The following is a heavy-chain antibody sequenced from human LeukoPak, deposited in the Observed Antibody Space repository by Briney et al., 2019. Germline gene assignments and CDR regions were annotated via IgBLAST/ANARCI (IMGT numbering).Heavy chain of an antibody. CDR2: IWYDGSNK. Sequence: GGSLRLSCAASGFTFSSYGMHWVRQAPGKGLEWVAVIWYDGSNKYYADSVKGRFTISRDNSKNTLYLQMNSLRAEDTAVYYCARGIAAAGNWFDPWGQGTLVTVTS. V-gene: IGHV3-33*01. D-gene: IGHD6-13*01. CDR3: ARGIAAAGNWFDP. J-gene: IGHJ5*02. CDR1: GFTFSSYG.